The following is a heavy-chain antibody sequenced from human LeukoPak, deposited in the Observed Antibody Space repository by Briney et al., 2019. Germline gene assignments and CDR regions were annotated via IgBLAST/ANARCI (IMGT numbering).Heavy chain of an antibody. CDR1: GFSARGNY. V-gene: IGHV3-7*01. Sequence: GGSLRLSCEGSGFSARGNYMSWVRQAPGKGLEWVANIKQDGSEKNYVDSVKGRFTISRDNAENSLFLQMNSLRVEDTAVYYCAREWQGGIAAAGTRIEGDYWGQGTLVAVSS. CDR2: IKQDGSEK. D-gene: IGHD6-13*01. CDR3: AREWQGGIAAAGTRIEGDY. J-gene: IGHJ4*02.